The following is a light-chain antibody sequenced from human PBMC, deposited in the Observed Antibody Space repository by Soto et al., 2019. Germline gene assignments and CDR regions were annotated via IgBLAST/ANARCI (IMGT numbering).Light chain of an antibody. CDR3: QQANRFPLT. V-gene: IGKV1D-12*01. CDR2: TAS. Sequence: DIQVTQSPSSVSASVGDRATITCRAGQDIRRWLTWYQHQPGKAPKIXIPTASSLHSGVPSRGSGRGAGTEFTRTISSLQPEDVATDDCQQANRFPLTFGGGTQVDIK. CDR1: QDIRRW. J-gene: IGKJ4*01.